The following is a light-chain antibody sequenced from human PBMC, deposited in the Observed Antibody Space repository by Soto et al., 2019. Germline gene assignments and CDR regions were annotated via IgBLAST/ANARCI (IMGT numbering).Light chain of an antibody. CDR2: WAS. J-gene: IGKJ1*01. V-gene: IGKV4-1*01. CDR1: QSVLYSSNNENY. CDR3: QQYSSNPWT. Sequence: DIVMTQSPDSLAVSLGERATINCKSSQSVLYSSNNENYLAWYQQKPGQPPRLLFYWASTRESGVPDRFSGSGSGPDFTLTISSLQAEDVAVYYCQQYSSNPWTFGQGTKVEIK.